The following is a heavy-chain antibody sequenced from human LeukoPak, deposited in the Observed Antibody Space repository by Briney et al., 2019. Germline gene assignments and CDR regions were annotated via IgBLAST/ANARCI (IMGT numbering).Heavy chain of an antibody. Sequence: PGGSLRLSCAASGFTFSSYWMHWVRQAPGKGLVWVSHINGDGSTTSYADSVKGRFTISRDNARNSLYLQMNNLRGEDTAIYYCARDAGNSGYGCDLWGQGTLVTVSS. J-gene: IGHJ5*02. CDR2: INGDGSTT. V-gene: IGHV3-74*01. D-gene: IGHD5-12*01. CDR3: ARDAGNSGYGCDL. CDR1: GFTFSSYW.